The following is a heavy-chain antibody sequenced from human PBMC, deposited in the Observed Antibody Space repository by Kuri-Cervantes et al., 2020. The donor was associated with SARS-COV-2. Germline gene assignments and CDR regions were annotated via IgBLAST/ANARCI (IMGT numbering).Heavy chain of an antibody. Sequence: GGSLRLSCKASGGTFSSYAISWVRQAPGQGLEWMGGIIPIFGTANYAQKFQGRVTITTDESTSTAYMELSSLRSEDTAVYYCARAVTDDSSGYKYYFDYWGQGTLVTVSS. V-gene: IGHV1-69*05. CDR2: IIPIFGTA. J-gene: IGHJ4*02. D-gene: IGHD3-22*01. CDR3: ARAVTDDSSGYKYYFDY. CDR1: GGTFSSYA.